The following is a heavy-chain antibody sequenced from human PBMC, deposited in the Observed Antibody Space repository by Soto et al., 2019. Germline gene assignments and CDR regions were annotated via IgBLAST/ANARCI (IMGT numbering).Heavy chain of an antibody. CDR3: ARGKNKGYCSGGSCAV. V-gene: IGHV4-31*03. CDR1: GGSISSGGYY. CDR2: IYYSGST. Sequence: SETLSLTCTVPGGSISSGGYYWSWIRQHPGKGLEWIGYIYYSGSTYYNPSLKSRVTISVDTSKNQFSLKLSSVTAADTAVYYCARGKNKGYCSGGSCAVWGQGTLVTVSS. D-gene: IGHD2-15*01. J-gene: IGHJ4*02.